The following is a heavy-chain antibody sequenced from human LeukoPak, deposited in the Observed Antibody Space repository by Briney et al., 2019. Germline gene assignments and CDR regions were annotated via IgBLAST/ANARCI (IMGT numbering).Heavy chain of an antibody. J-gene: IGHJ6*02. D-gene: IGHD6-13*01. V-gene: IGHV3-23*01. CDR1: GFTFSSYA. CDR2: ISGSGGST. Sequence: PGGSLRLSCAASGFTFSSYAMSWVRQAPGKGLEWVSAISGSGGSTYYAGSVKGRFTISRDNSKNTLYLQMNSLRAEDTAVYYCAKMYSSSWYYYYGMDVWGQGTTVTVSS. CDR3: AKMYSSSWYYYYGMDV.